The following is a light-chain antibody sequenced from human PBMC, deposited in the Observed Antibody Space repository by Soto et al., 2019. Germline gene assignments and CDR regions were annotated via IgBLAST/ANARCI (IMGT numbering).Light chain of an antibody. J-gene: IGKJ1*01. Sequence: DIQMTQSPSTLSASVGDRVTITCRASQSISSWLAWYQQKPGKAPKLLIYDASSLESGVPSRFSGSGSRTKFTLTISSLQPDDFATYYCQQYNSYSWTFGQGTKVDIK. CDR3: QQYNSYSWT. V-gene: IGKV1-5*01. CDR1: QSISSW. CDR2: DAS.